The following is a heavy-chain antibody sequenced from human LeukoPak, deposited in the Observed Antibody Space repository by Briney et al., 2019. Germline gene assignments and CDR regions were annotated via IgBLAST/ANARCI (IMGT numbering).Heavy chain of an antibody. Sequence: SETLSLTCTVSGYSISSGYYWGWIRQPPGKGLEWIGSIYYSGSTYYNPSLKSRVTISVDTSKNQFSLKLSSVTAADTAVYYCARDGTFSSGYYFDHWGQGTLVTVSS. CDR2: IYYSGST. D-gene: IGHD3-22*01. V-gene: IGHV4-38-2*02. CDR1: GYSISSGYY. CDR3: ARDGTFSSGYYFDH. J-gene: IGHJ4*02.